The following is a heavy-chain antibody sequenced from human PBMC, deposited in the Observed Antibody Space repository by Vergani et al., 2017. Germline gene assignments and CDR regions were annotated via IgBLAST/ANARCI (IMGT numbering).Heavy chain of an antibody. Sequence: EVQLLESGGGLVQPGGSLRLSCAASGFTFSRYAMSWVRQAPGKGLEWVSAISGSGGSTSYADSVNGRFTSSRDNSKNTLYLQRNSLRAEDTSVYYCAKGLGYSYGSVDYWGQGTLVTVSS. J-gene: IGHJ4*02. D-gene: IGHD5-18*01. CDR2: ISGSGGST. CDR3: AKGLGYSYGSVDY. CDR1: GFTFSRYA. V-gene: IGHV3-23*01.